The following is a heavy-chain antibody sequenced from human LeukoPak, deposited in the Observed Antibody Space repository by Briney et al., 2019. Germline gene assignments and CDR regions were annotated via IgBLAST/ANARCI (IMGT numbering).Heavy chain of an antibody. J-gene: IGHJ3*02. D-gene: IGHD2-2*01. CDR2: IIPIFGTA. Sequence: ASVKVSCKASGGTFSSYAISWVRQAPGQGLEWMGGIIPIFGTANYAQKFQGRVTITTDESTSTAYMELSSLRSEDTAVYYCARDIILQYCSSTSCPGDAFDIWGQGTMVTVSS. V-gene: IGHV1-69*05. CDR1: GGTFSSYA. CDR3: ARDIILQYCSSTSCPGDAFDI.